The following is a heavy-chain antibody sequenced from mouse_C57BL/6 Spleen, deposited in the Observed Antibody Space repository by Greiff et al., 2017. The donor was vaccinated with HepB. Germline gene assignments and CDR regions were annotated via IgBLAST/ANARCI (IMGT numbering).Heavy chain of an antibody. J-gene: IGHJ3*01. D-gene: IGHD1-1*01. V-gene: IGHV14-1*01. Sequence: VQLQQSGAELVRPGASVKLSCTASGFNIKDYYMHWVKQRPEQGLEWIGRIDPEDGDTEYAPKFQGKATMTADTSSNTAYLQLSRLTSEDTAVYYCTLGGSSYSFAYWGQGTLVTVSA. CDR1: GFNIKDYY. CDR2: IDPEDGDT. CDR3: TLGGSSYSFAY.